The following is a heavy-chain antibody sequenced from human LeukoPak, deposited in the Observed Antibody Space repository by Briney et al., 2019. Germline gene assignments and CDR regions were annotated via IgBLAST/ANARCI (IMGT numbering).Heavy chain of an antibody. V-gene: IGHV4-39*07. D-gene: IGHD6-19*01. Sequence: PSETLYLTCTVSGGSISSSSYYWGWIRQPPGKGLEWIGSIYYSGSTYYNPSLKSRVTISVDTSKNQFSLKLSSVTAADTAVYYCARALVSSGWYYVDYWGQGTLVTVSS. CDR3: ARALVSSGWYYVDY. CDR2: IYYSGST. J-gene: IGHJ4*02. CDR1: GGSISSSSYY.